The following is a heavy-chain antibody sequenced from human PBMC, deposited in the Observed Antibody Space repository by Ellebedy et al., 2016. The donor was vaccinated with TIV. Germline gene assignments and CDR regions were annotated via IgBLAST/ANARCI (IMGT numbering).Heavy chain of an antibody. J-gene: IGHJ6*02. CDR2: RWFDGSNR. Sequence: PGGSLRLSCAASGFNFTSYGMHWVRQAPGKGLEWVAVRWFDGSNRYYPDSVKGRFTISRDNSKNMVYLQMNSLRAEDTAVYYCARDHDEPLDVWGQGTTVTVSS. V-gene: IGHV3-33*01. CDR1: GFNFTSYG. CDR3: ARDHDEPLDV.